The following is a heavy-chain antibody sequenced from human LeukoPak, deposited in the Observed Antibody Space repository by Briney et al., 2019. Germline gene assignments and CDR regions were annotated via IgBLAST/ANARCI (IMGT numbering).Heavy chain of an antibody. CDR2: INSNGRTI. J-gene: IGHJ4*02. V-gene: IGHV3-48*03. D-gene: IGHD5-18*01. Sequence: GGSLRLSCVASGFTFSSYEMNWVRQAPGKGLEWVSYINSNGRTIHYGDSVKGRFTISRDNAKNSVYLQMNSLRAEDTAVYYCARGGQVWHYWGQGTLVTVSS. CDR1: GFTFSSYE. CDR3: ARGGQVWHY.